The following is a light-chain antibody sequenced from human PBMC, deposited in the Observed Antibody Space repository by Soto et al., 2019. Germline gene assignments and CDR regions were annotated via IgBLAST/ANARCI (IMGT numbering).Light chain of an antibody. CDR1: QSVRNSY. CDR2: GAA. Sequence: ETVLTQSPGILSLSPGERATLSCTASQSVRNSYLAWYQQKPGQAPRLLIFGAASRATGIPDRFSGSGSRTDFTLTISRLEPEDFAVYFCQQYGSSPGTFGPGTRVEIK. V-gene: IGKV3-20*01. J-gene: IGKJ3*01. CDR3: QQYGSSPGT.